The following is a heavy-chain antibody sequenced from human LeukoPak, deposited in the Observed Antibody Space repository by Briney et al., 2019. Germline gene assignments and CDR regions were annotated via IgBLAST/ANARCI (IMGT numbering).Heavy chain of an antibody. V-gene: IGHV3-7*03. CDR2: IKYDGSEK. CDR1: GFTFSAYA. CDR3: VRGWIYSGYDYVPYGY. Sequence: GALRLSCSASGFTFSAYAMHWVRQAPGKGLAWVANIKYDGSEKYYVDSVKGRFTISRDNAKNSLYLQMNSLRAEDTAVYYCVRGWIYSGYDYVPYGYWGQGTLVTVSS. J-gene: IGHJ4*02. D-gene: IGHD5-12*01.